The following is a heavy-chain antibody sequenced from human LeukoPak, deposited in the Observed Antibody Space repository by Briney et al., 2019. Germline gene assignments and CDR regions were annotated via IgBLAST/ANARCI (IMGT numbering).Heavy chain of an antibody. V-gene: IGHV4-34*01. J-gene: IGHJ4*02. CDR2: INHSGST. D-gene: IGHD6-13*01. CDR1: GGSFSGYY. CDR3: ARQEGSSWPPYFDY. Sequence: SETLSLTCAVYGGSFSGYYWSWIRQPPGEGLEWIGEINHSGSTNYNPSLKSRVTISVDTSKNQFSLKLSSVTAADTAVYYCARQEGSSWPPYFDYWGQGTLVTVPS.